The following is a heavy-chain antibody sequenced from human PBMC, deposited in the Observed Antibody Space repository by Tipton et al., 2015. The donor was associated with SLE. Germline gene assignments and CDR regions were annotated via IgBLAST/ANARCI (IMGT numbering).Heavy chain of an antibody. CDR2: ISYDGSNK. CDR1: GFTFSSYG. Sequence: SLRLSCAASGFTFSSYGMHWVRQAPGKGLEWVAVISYDGSNKYYADSVKGRFTISRDNSKNTLYLQMNSLRAEDTALYYCARGHWDTVDYYYMDVWGKGTMVTVSS. CDR3: ARGHWDTVDYYYMDV. V-gene: IGHV3-30*03. D-gene: IGHD1/OR15-1a*01. J-gene: IGHJ6*03.